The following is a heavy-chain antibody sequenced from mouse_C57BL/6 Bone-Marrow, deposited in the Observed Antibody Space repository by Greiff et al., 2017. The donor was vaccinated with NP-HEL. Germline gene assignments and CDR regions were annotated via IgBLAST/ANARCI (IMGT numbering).Heavy chain of an antibody. CDR1: GFSLTSYG. V-gene: IGHV2-6-1*01. D-gene: IGHD2-1*01. CDR2: IWSDGST. Sequence: QVQLKESGPGLVAPSQRLSITCTVSGFSLTSYGVHWVRQPPGKGLEWLVVIWSDGSTTYNSALKSRLSISKDNSKSQVFLKMNSLQTDDTAMYYCARHDGNYDYFDYWGQGTTLTVSS. J-gene: IGHJ2*01. CDR3: ARHDGNYDYFDY.